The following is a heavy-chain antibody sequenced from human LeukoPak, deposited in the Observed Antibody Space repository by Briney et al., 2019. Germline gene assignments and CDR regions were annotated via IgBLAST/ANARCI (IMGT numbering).Heavy chain of an antibody. CDR2: ISGSGSST. J-gene: IGHJ3*02. CDR3: AKDEGELLWFGEPLHAFDI. Sequence: GGSLRLSCAASGFTFSSYAMSWVRQAPGKGLEWVSAISGSGSSTYYADSVKGRFTISRDNSKNTLYLQMNSLRAEDTAVYYCAKDEGELLWFGEPLHAFDIWGQGTMVTVSS. D-gene: IGHD3-10*01. V-gene: IGHV3-23*01. CDR1: GFTFSSYA.